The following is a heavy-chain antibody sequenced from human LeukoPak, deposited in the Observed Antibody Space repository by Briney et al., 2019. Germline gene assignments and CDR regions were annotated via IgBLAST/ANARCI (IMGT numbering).Heavy chain of an antibody. CDR3: VRRGDASSGWGDHDF. J-gene: IGHJ4*02. CDR2: ISTSGGHT. Sequence: GGSLRLSCAASGFTFSIYAMNWVRQAPGKGLEWVSGISTSGGHTHFAGSVKGRFTISRDNSKNMVHLQMNSLTGEDTALYYCVRRGDASSGWGDHDFWGQGALVTVSS. V-gene: IGHV3-23*01. CDR1: GFTFSIYA. D-gene: IGHD6-19*01.